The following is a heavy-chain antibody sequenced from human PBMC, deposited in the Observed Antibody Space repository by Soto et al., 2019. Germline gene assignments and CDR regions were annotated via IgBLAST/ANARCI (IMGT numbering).Heavy chain of an antibody. CDR2: FDPEDGET. V-gene: IGHV1-24*01. J-gene: IGHJ4*02. CDR3: ATEVGAFGSQLLVKFDY. Sequence: GASVKVSCKVSGYTLTELSMHWVRQAPGKGLEWMGGFDPEDGETIYAQKFQGRVTMTEDTSTDTAYMELSSLRSEDTAVYYCATEVGAFGSQLLVKFDYWGQGTLVTVSS. D-gene: IGHD6-19*01. CDR1: GYTLTELS.